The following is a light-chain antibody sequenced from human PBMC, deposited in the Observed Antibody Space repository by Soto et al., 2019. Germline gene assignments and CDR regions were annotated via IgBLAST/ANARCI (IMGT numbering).Light chain of an antibody. V-gene: IGKV3-15*01. CDR1: QSVSSN. CDR3: QQYNNWPPYT. CDR2: GAS. J-gene: IGKJ2*01. Sequence: DTVMTQSPATLSVSPGERATLSCRASQSVSSNLAWYQQKPGQAPRLLIYGASTRATGIPARFSGSGSGTEITLTISSLQSEDFAVYYRQQYNNWPPYTFGQGTKLEIK.